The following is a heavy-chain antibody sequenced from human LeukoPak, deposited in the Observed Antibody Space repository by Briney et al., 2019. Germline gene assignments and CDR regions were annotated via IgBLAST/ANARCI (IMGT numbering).Heavy chain of an antibody. D-gene: IGHD3-10*01. CDR3: ARESSGNYYNPLGYMDV. V-gene: IGHV4-4*07. CDR2: IFTSGIT. J-gene: IGHJ6*03. Sequence: PSETLSLTCTVSGGSISIYYWNWIRRPAGKGLEWIGRIFTSGITNYDPSLKSRVTMSVDTSKNQFSLNLSSVTAADTAVYYCARESSGNYYNPLGYMDVWGKGTTVTVSS. CDR1: GGSISIYY.